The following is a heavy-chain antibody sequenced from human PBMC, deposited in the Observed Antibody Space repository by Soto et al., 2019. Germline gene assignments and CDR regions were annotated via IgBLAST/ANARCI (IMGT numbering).Heavy chain of an antibody. J-gene: IGHJ4*02. V-gene: IGHV3-23*01. CDR1: GFTFSSYA. Sequence: GGSLRLSCAASGFTFSSYAMSWVRQAPGKGLEWVSAISGSCGGTYYADSVKGRFTISRDNSKNTLYLQMNSLRAEDTAVYYWAKRTGNYFDYWGQGTLVTVSS. CDR2: ISGSCGGT. CDR3: AKRTGNYFDY.